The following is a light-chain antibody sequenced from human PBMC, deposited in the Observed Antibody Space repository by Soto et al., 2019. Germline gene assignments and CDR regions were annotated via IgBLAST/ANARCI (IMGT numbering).Light chain of an antibody. CDR2: GNG. CDR3: QSYDTSLSGSEV. J-gene: IGLJ1*01. V-gene: IGLV1-40*01. CDR1: SSNIGAGHD. Sequence: HCVRTHPPSVSGAPWHRVTISFTGSSSNIGAGHDVHWYQHLPGTAPKLLIYGNGNRPSGIPDRFSGSKSGTSASLAITGLQAEDEADYYCQSYDTSLSGSEVFGTGTKVTVL.